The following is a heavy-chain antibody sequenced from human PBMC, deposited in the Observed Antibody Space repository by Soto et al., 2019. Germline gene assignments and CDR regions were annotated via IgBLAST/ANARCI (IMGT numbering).Heavy chain of an antibody. CDR2: IIPIFGTA. CDR1: GGTFSSYA. V-gene: IGHV1-69*01. CDR3: AREPGGQWLLPRYYYGMDV. Sequence: QVQLVQSGAEVKKPGSSVKVSCKASGGTFSSYAISWVRQAPGQGLEWMGGIIPIFGTANYAQKFQGRVTITADESTSPAYMELSSLRSEDTAVYYCAREPGGQWLLPRYYYGMDVWGQGTTVTVSS. J-gene: IGHJ6*02. D-gene: IGHD6-19*01.